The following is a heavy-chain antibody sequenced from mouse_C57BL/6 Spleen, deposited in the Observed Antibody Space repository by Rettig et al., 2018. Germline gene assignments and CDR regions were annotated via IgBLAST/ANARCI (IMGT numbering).Heavy chain of an antibody. D-gene: IGHD2-1*01. J-gene: IGHJ3*01. CDR2: SRNKANDYTT. Sequence: GRSLRLSCATSGFTFSDFYMEWVRQAPGKGLEWIAASRNKANDYTTEYSASVKGRFIVSRDTSQSILYLQMNALRAEDTAIYYCARDGPWYFAYWGQGTLVTVSA. V-gene: IGHV7-1*01. CDR1: GFTFSDFY. CDR3: ARDGPWYFAY.